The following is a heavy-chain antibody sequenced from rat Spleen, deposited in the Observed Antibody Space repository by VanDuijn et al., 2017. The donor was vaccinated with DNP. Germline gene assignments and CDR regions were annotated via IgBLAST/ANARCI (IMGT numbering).Heavy chain of an antibody. CDR2: ISSSGGNT. J-gene: IGHJ2*01. CDR1: GFTFSNYD. CDR3: AGAGYGIYYVDY. Sequence: EVQLVESGGGLVQPGRSLKLSCVASGFTFSNYDMAWVRQAPTKGLEWVASISSSGGNTYYRDSVKGRFIVSRDNAKNTLNLQMDSLRSEDTAAYYCAGAGYGIYYVDYWGQGVMVTVSS. V-gene: IGHV5S13*01. D-gene: IGHD4-4*01.